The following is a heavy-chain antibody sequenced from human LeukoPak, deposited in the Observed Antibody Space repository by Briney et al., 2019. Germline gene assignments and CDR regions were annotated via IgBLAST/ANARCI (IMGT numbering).Heavy chain of an antibody. CDR1: GFTFGAYW. Sequence: GGSLRLSCAASGFTFGAYWMHWVRQAPGRGLEWVSSLRGDGETFYADSVKGRFTLSRDDSRNTVYLQLNNLRVEDTAVYYCAKASWVSSADAVLWGQGTLVTVSS. CDR2: LRGDGET. D-gene: IGHD3-16*01. CDR3: AKASWVSSADAVL. J-gene: IGHJ4*02. V-gene: IGHV3-23*01.